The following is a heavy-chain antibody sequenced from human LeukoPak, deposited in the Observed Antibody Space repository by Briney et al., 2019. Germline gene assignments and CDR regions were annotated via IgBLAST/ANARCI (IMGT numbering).Heavy chain of an antibody. V-gene: IGHV4-59*01. J-gene: IGHJ4*02. CDR3: ARAPVPSWVDY. D-gene: IGHD6-13*01. Sequence: SETLSLTCTVSGGSISSYYWSWIRQPPGNGLEWIGYIYYSGSTNYNPSLKSRVTISVDTSKNQFSLKLSSVTAADTAVYYCARAPVPSWVDYWGQGTLVTVSS. CDR1: GGSISSYY. CDR2: IYYSGST.